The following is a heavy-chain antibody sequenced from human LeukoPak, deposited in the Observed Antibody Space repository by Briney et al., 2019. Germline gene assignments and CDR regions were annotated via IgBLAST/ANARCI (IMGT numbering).Heavy chain of an antibody. Sequence: SVKVSRKASGGTFSSYAISWVRQAPGQGLEWMGGIIPIFGTANYAQKFQGRVTITADESTSTAYMELSSLRSEDTAVYYCARDCSSTSCFNWFDPWGQGTLVTVSS. CDR3: ARDCSSTSCFNWFDP. CDR2: IIPIFGTA. V-gene: IGHV1-69*13. J-gene: IGHJ5*02. D-gene: IGHD2-2*01. CDR1: GGTFSSYA.